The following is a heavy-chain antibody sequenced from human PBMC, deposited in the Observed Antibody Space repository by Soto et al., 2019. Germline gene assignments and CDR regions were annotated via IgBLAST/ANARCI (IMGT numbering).Heavy chain of an antibody. V-gene: IGHV2-5*02. CDR1: GFYLSTNGVA. D-gene: IGHD1-26*01. CDR2: IYWDGDK. CDR3: ARRQDGTYALDY. J-gene: IGHJ4*02. Sequence: QITLKESGPTLVNPTQTLTLTCTFSGFYLSTNGVAVGWLRPPPGKALEWFALIYWDGDKRYSPSLRSRLTLAKDTGKSQGVVTMTDMDPVDTAAYYVARRQDGTYALDYWGQGTLVTVAS.